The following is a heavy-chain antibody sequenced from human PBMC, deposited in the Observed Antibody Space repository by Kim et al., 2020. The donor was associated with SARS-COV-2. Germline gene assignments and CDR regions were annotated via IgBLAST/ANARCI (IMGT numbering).Heavy chain of an antibody. J-gene: IGHJ5*02. CDR2: SP. Sequence: SPTHNPSLKRRVTISVDTSKNQFSLELSSVTAADTAVYYCASGLSHPSWGQGTLVTVSS. CDR3: ASGLSHPS. V-gene: IGHV4-31*02.